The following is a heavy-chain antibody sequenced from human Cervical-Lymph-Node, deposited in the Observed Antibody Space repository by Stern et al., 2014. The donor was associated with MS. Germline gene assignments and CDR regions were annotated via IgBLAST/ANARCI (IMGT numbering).Heavy chain of an antibody. CDR3: AREGEMATVFDY. V-gene: IGHV4-31*03. CDR1: GGSMSSGDYF. CDR2: IYYSGTT. D-gene: IGHD5-24*01. Sequence: QVQLQESGPGLVKPSQTLSLTCYVSGGSMSSGDYFWPWIRQPPGKGLEWIGYIYYSGTTYYSPSLKGRINISVDKSKNQFSLKFSSVTAADTAVYYCAREGEMATVFDYWGPGTRVSVSS. J-gene: IGHJ4*02.